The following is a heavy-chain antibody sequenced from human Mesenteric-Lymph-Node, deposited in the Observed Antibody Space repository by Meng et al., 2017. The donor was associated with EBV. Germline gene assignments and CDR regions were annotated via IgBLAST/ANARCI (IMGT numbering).Heavy chain of an antibody. CDR3: ARDIDLSGFFDF. Sequence: QVQLVESGGXVVKPGGXXGLXCAASGFIFSDHYMGWFRQAPGKGLEWVAYISNSDSIIYYADSVEGRFTISRDNAKDSLSLQMNSLRAEDTAVYYCARDIDLSGFFDFWGQGTLVTVSS. CDR1: GFIFSDHY. D-gene: IGHD3-22*01. V-gene: IGHV3-11*01. CDR2: ISNSDSII. J-gene: IGHJ4*02.